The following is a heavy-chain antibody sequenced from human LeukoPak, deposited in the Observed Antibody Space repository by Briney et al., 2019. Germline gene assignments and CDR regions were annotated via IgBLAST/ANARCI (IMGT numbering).Heavy chain of an antibody. CDR1: GGSISSGGYY. CDR3: ARGVAAAGHRFDY. CDR2: IYYSGST. J-gene: IGHJ4*02. V-gene: IGHV4-31*03. Sequence: SETLSLTCTVSGGSISSGGYYWSWIRQHPGKGLEWIRYIYYSGSTYCNPSLKSRVTISVDTSKNQFSLKLSSVTAADTAVYYCARGVAAAGHRFDYWGQGTLVTVSS. D-gene: IGHD6-13*01.